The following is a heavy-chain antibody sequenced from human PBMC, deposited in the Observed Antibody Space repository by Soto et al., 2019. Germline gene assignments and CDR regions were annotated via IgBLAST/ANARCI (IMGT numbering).Heavy chain of an antibody. CDR1: GFTFSSYA. CDR2: ISYDGSNK. V-gene: IGHV3-30-3*02. Sequence: PGWSLRLSCAASGFTFSSYAMHWVRQAPGKGLEWVAVISYDGSNKYYADSVKGRFTISRDNSKNTLYLQMNSLRTEDTAVYYCVKPPGYYYDSSVYYSVWGQGTLVTVSS. CDR3: VKPPGYYYDSSVYYSV. J-gene: IGHJ4*02. D-gene: IGHD3-22*01.